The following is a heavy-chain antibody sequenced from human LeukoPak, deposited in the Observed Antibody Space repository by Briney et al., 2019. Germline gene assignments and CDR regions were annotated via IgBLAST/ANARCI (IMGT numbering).Heavy chain of an antibody. CDR1: GGSISSYY. V-gene: IGHV4-4*07. Sequence: PSETPSLTCTVSGGSISSYYWSWIRQPAGKGLEWIGRIYTSGSTNYNPSLKSRVTMSVDTSKNQFSLRLSSVNAADTAVYFCAREGTSGGLNWLDPWGQGTLVTVSS. D-gene: IGHD3-10*01. CDR2: IYTSGST. CDR3: AREGTSGGLNWLDP. J-gene: IGHJ5*02.